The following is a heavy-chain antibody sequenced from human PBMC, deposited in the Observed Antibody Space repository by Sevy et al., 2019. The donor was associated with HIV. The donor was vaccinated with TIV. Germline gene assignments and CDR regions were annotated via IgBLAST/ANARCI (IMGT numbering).Heavy chain of an antibody. V-gene: IGHV3-74*01. CDR1: GFTFSSYC. CDR3: VAANTWQDY. CDR2: INSDGSST. D-gene: IGHD2-15*01. J-gene: IGHJ4*02. Sequence: GGSLRLSCAASGFTFSSYCMNWVRQAPGKGLEWVSAINSDGSSTYYADSVKGRFTMSRDSAKNTLYLQMNSLRAEDTVLYFCVAANTWQDYWGQGTLVTVSS.